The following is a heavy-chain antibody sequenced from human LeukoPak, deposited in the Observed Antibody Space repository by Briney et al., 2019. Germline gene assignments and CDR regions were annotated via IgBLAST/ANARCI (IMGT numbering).Heavy chain of an antibody. CDR1: GFTFSSYG. V-gene: IGHV3-30*18. D-gene: IGHD4-17*01. Sequence: GRSLRLSCAASGFTFSSYGMHWVRQAPGKGLEWVAVISYDGSNKYYADSVKGRFTIPRDNSKNTLYLQMNSLRAEDTAVYYCAKDLEARYGDYPAAFDIWGQGTMVTVSS. CDR2: ISYDGSNK. CDR3: AKDLEARYGDYPAAFDI. J-gene: IGHJ3*02.